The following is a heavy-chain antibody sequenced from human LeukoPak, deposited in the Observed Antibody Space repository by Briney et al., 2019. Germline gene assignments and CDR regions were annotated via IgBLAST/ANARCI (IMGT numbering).Heavy chain of an antibody. CDR1: GASVSSGSYY. V-gene: IGHV4-61*01. J-gene: IGHJ3*02. CDR3: ARESLYYYDSSGYYRAFDI. D-gene: IGHD3-22*01. Sequence: NSSETLSLTCTVSGASVSSGSYYWSWIRQPPGKGLEWIGYIYYSGSTNYNPSLKSRVTISVDTSKNQFSLKLSSVTAADTAVYYCARESLYYYDSSGYYRAFDIWGQGTMVTVSS. CDR2: IYYSGST.